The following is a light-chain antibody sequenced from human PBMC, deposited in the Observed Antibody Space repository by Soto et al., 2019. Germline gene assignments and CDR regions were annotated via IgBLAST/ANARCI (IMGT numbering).Light chain of an antibody. J-gene: IGKJ5*01. CDR1: QIVSSY. CDR2: DAS. Sequence: EIVLRQSPATLALSLGERATLSCRASQIVSSYLAWYQQKPGQAPRLLIYDASNRATGIPARFSGSGSGTDFTLTISSLQPEDFAVYYCQQRSNWPLTFGQGTRLEIK. V-gene: IGKV3-11*01. CDR3: QQRSNWPLT.